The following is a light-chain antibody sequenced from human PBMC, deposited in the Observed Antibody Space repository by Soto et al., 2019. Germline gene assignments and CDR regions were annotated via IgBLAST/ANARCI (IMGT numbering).Light chain of an antibody. CDR2: DAS. CDR1: QSVSSY. Sequence: EIVLTQSQATLSLSPGERATLYCRASQSVSSYLAWYQQKPGQAPRLLIYDASNRATGIPARFSGSGSGTDFTLTISSLEPEDFAVYYCQQRSNWPIFTFGPGTKVDIK. V-gene: IGKV3-11*01. J-gene: IGKJ3*01. CDR3: QQRSNWPIFT.